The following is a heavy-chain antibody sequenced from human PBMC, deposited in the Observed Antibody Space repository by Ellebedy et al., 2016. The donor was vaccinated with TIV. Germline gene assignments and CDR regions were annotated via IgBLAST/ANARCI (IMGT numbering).Heavy chain of an antibody. D-gene: IGHD6-13*01. CDR1: GGSISSYY. J-gene: IGHJ5*02. CDR3: ARDHHNTGYSSSWYWFDP. Sequence: MPGGSLRLSCTVSGGSISSYYWSWIRQSPGKGLEWIGEINHGGSTNYNPSLKSRLTLSIDTFKNQFSLKLSSVTAADTGTYYCARDHHNTGYSSSWYWFDPWGQGALVTVSS. V-gene: IGHV4-34*01. CDR2: INHGGST.